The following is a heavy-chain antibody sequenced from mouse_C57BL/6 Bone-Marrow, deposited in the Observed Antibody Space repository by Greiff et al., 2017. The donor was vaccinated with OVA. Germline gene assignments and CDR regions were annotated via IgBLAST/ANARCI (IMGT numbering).Heavy chain of an antibody. D-gene: IGHD2-3*01. V-gene: IGHV2-2*01. J-gene: IGHJ2*01. Sequence: VKLQESGPGLVQPSQSLSITCTVSGFSLTSYGVHWVRQSPGKGLEWLGVIWSGGSTDYNAAFISRLSISKDNSKSQVFFKMNSLQADDTAIYYCARNLPRDGYYVFDYWGQGTTLTVSS. CDR1: GFSLTSYG. CDR2: IWSGGST. CDR3: ARNLPRDGYYVFDY.